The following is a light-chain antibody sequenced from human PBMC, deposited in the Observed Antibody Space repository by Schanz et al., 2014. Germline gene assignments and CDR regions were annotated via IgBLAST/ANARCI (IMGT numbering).Light chain of an antibody. Sequence: QSALTQPPSASGSPGQSVTISCTGTSSDVGGYDHVSWYQQHPGKAPKLMIYDVSNRPSGVSNRFSGSKSGNTASLTISGLQAEDEADYYCCANAGSATLIFGGGTKLTVL. CDR2: DVS. V-gene: IGLV2-11*01. CDR1: SSDVGGYDH. CDR3: CANAGSATLI. J-gene: IGLJ2*01.